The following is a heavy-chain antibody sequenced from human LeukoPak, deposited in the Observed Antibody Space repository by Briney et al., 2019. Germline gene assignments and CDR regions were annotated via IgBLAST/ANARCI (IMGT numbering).Heavy chain of an antibody. V-gene: IGHV3-30*04. CDR3: ARMVPYYYDSSGLDY. CDR2: TSYDGSNK. Sequence: GGSLRLSCAASGFTFSSYAMHWVRQAPGKGLEWVAVTSYDGSNKYYADSVRGRFTISRDNSKNTLYLQMDSLRPEDTAVYYCARMVPYYYDSSGLDYWGQGILVTVSS. J-gene: IGHJ4*02. CDR1: GFTFSSYA. D-gene: IGHD3-22*01.